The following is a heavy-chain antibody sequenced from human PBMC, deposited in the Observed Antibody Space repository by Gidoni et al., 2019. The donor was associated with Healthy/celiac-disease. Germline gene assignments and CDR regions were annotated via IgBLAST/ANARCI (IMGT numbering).Heavy chain of an antibody. V-gene: IGHV6-1*01. CDR2: TYYKSKWYN. D-gene: IGHD5-12*01. CDR3: ARVRHRDGYNLFDY. J-gene: IGHJ4*02. Sequence: QVQLQQSGPGLVKPSQTLSLTCPISGYSVSINSAAWNWIRQSPSRGLEWLGRTYYKSKWYNDYAVSVKSRITINPDTSKNQFSQQLNSVTPEEKAVYYCARVRHRDGYNLFDYWGQGTLVTVSS. CDR1: GYSVSINSAA.